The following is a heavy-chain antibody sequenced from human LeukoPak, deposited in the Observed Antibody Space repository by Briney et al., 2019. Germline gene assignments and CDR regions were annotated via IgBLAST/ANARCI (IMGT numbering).Heavy chain of an antibody. V-gene: IGHV4-4*07. CDR2: IYASGSV. CDR1: GGSINNYY. Sequence: PSETLSLTCSVSGGSINNYYWTWIRQPAGKGLEWIGRIYASGSVKYNPSLMSRLTMSVDMSKNQFSLKLSSVTAADTAVYYCARSDSSGYYYVDYFDYWGQGTLVTVSS. D-gene: IGHD3-22*01. CDR3: ARSDSSGYYYVDYFDY. J-gene: IGHJ4*02.